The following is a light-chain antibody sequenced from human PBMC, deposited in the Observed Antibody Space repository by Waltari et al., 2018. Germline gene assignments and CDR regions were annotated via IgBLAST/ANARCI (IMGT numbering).Light chain of an antibody. CDR2: GKN. CDR3: NSRDSSGNPWV. Sequence: SSELTQDPAVSVALGQTVRITCQGASLRSYYASWYQQKPGQAPVLVIYGKNNRPSGIPGRFSCSSSGDTASLTITGAQAGDEADYYCNSRDSSGNPWVFGGGTKLTVL. V-gene: IGLV3-19*01. CDR1: SLRSYY. J-gene: IGLJ3*02.